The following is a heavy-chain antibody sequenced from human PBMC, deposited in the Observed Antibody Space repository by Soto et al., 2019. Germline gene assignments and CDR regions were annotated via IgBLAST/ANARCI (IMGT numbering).Heavy chain of an antibody. CDR1: GYTFTGYY. D-gene: IGHD2-2*01. Sequence: ASVKVSCKASGYTFTGYYMHWVRQAPGQGLEWMGWINPNSGGTNYAQKFQGWVTMTRDTSISTAYMELSRLRSDDTAVYYCARGAGLDIVVVPAAIIIWDYWGQGTLVTVSS. CDR3: ARGAGLDIVVVPAAIIIWDY. V-gene: IGHV1-2*04. J-gene: IGHJ4*02. CDR2: INPNSGGT.